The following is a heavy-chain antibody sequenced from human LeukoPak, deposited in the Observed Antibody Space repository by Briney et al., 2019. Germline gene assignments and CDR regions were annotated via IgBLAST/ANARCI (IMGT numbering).Heavy chain of an antibody. D-gene: IGHD3-10*01. J-gene: IGHJ6*03. CDR1: GGSISSSHYY. CDR2: IYYSGTT. V-gene: IGHV4-39*01. Sequence: PSETLSLTCTVSGGSISSSHYYWGWIRQTPGKGLEWIGTIYYSGTTYHNPSLESRATISEDTSKNQFPLTLRSVTAADTAVYYCARQISDYYYYYIDVWGKGTTVTVSS. CDR3: ARQISDYYYYYIDV.